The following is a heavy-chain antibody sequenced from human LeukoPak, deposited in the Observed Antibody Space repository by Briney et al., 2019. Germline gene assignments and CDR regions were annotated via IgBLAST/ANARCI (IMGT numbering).Heavy chain of an antibody. D-gene: IGHD2-21*01. J-gene: IGHJ4*02. Sequence: PSETLSLTCTVSGGSISSYYWSWIRQPAGKGLEWIGRIYTSGSTNYNPSLKSRVTMSVDTSKNQFSLKLSSVTAADTAVYYCAREGNGYCGGDCYFDYWGQGTLVTVSS. V-gene: IGHV4-4*07. CDR3: AREGNGYCGGDCYFDY. CDR1: GGSISSYY. CDR2: IYTSGST.